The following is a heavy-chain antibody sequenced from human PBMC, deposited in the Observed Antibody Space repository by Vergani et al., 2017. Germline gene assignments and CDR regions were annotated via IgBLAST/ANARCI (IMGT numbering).Heavy chain of an antibody. J-gene: IGHJ4*02. CDR2: TYYRSKWYN. CDR3: ARAGFTNYYGSGSYFGVGYFDY. Sequence: QVQLQQSGPGLVKPSQTLSLTCAISGDSVSSNSAAWNWIRQSPSRGLEWLGRTYYRSKWYNDYAVSVRSRITINPDTSKNQFSLQLNSVTPEYTAVYYCARAGFTNYYGSGSYFGVGYFDYWGQGTLVTVSS. V-gene: IGHV6-1*01. D-gene: IGHD3-10*01. CDR1: GDSVSSNSAA.